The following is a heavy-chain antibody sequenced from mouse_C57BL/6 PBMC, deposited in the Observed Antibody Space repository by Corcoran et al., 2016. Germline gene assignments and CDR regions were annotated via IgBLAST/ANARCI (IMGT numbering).Heavy chain of an antibody. CDR2: IYPRSGNT. D-gene: IGHD1-1*01. CDR3: ARDPLTVASDV. J-gene: IGHJ1*03. V-gene: IGHV1-81*01. CDR1: GYTFTSYG. Sequence: QVQLQQSVAELARPGASVKLSCKASGYTFTSYGISWVRQRTGQGLEWIGEIYPRSGNTYYNEKFKGKATLTADKSSSTAYMELRSLTSEDSAVYFCARDPLTVASDVWGTGTTVTVSS.